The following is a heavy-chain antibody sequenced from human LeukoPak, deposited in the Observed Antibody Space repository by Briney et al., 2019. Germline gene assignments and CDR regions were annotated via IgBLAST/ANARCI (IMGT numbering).Heavy chain of an antibody. CDR3: ARGYYYDSSGYLLGN. CDR2: INPNSGGT. J-gene: IGHJ4*02. V-gene: IGHV1-2*06. D-gene: IGHD3-22*01. CDR1: GYTFTGYY. Sequence: ASVKVSCKASGYTFTGYYMHWVRQAPGQGLEWMGRINPNSGGTNYAQKFQGRVTMTRDTSISTAYMELSSLRSEGTAVYYCARGYYYDSSGYLLGNWGQGTLVTVSS.